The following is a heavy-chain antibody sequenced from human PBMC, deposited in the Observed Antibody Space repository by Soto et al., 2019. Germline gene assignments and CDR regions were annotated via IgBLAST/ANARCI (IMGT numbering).Heavy chain of an antibody. CDR3: ARVLLQDDSSGYYYGDFDY. CDR1: GGTFSSYA. CDR2: IIPIFGTA. V-gene: IGHV1-69*13. Sequence: SVKVSWKASGGTFSSYAISWVRQAPGQGLEWMGGIIPIFGTANYAQKFQGRVTITADESTSTAYMELSSLRSEDKAVYYCARVLLQDDSSGYYYGDFDYWGQGTLVTVSS. J-gene: IGHJ4*02. D-gene: IGHD3-22*01.